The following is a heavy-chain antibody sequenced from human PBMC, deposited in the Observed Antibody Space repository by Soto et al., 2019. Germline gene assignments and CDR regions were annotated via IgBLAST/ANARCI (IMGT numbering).Heavy chain of an antibody. D-gene: IGHD4-17*01. CDR2: IGQGGSEK. Sequence: GGSLRLSCAACGFSFSSYWMSWVRQAPGKGLEWVDNIGQGGSEKYYVESVKGRFTITRDNANNSLYMQMYILGAEDTAGYYCASGKTTFDYWGKGTLVTFSS. CDR1: GFSFSSYW. CDR3: ASGKTTFDY. J-gene: IGHJ4*02. V-gene: IGHV3-7*01.